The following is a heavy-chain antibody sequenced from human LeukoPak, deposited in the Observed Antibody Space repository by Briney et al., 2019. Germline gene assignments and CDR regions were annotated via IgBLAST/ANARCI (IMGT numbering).Heavy chain of an antibody. J-gene: IGHJ4*02. V-gene: IGHV3-23*01. D-gene: IGHD6-19*01. Sequence: GSLRLSCAASGFTFSSYAMSWVRQAPGKGLAWVSAISGSGGSTYYADSVKGRFTISRDNSKNTLYLRMNSLRAEDTAVYYCAKALTPSGWYSSGSITGGQGTLVTVSS. CDR2: ISGSGGST. CDR1: GFTFSSYA. CDR3: AKALTPSGWYSSGSIT.